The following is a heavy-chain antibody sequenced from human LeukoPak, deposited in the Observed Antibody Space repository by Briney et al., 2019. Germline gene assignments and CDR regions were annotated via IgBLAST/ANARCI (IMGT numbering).Heavy chain of an antibody. CDR2: IYHSGST. V-gene: IGHV4-38-2*02. Sequence: SETLSLTCTVSGYSISSGYYWGWIRQPPGKGLEWIGSIYHSGSTYYNPSLKSRVTISVDTSQNQFSLKLNSVTAADTAVYYCARRARGNRAYYFDYWGQGTLVTVSS. J-gene: IGHJ4*02. CDR1: GYSISSGYY. D-gene: IGHD1-14*01. CDR3: ARRARGNRAYYFDY.